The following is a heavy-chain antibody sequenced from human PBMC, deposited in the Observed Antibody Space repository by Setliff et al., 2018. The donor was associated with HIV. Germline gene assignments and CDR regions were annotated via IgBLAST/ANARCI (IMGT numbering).Heavy chain of an antibody. J-gene: IGHJ4*02. CDR2: ISANSGDT. Sequence: ASVKVSCKTSGFLFTDFGFSWVRQAPGQGLEWVGWISANSGDTKYSQELQGRITLTTDTSANTAYMELSSLRSDDTAVYFCARDLDSGYNAQDYFAYWGQGTPVTVSS. CDR1: GFLFTDFG. V-gene: IGHV1-18*01. CDR3: ARDLDSGYNAQDYFAY. D-gene: IGHD5-12*01.